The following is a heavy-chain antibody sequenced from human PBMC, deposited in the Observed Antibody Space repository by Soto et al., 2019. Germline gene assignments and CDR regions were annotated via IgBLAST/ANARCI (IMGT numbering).Heavy chain of an antibody. J-gene: IGHJ4*02. Sequence: GGSLRLSCAASGFTVDDYAMHWVRQAPGKGLEWVSGISWNSETIDYADSVKGRFTISRDNAKSSLFLQMNSLRPDDTALYYCAKDMKWGGMTTIHYFDSWGQRTLVTVSS. CDR2: ISWNSETI. D-gene: IGHD4-17*01. V-gene: IGHV3-9*01. CDR1: GFTVDDYA. CDR3: AKDMKWGGMTTIHYFDS.